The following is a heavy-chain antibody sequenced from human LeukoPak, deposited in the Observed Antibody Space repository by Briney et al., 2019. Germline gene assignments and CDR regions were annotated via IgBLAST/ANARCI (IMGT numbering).Heavy chain of an antibody. CDR1: GYTFTSYA. CDR3: ARAYSSSWYFNWFDP. Sequence: GASVKVSCKASGYTFTSYAMNWVRQAPGQGLEWMGWINTNTGNPPYAQGFTGGFVFSLDTSVSAAYLQISSLKAEDTAVYYCARAYSSSWYFNWFDPWGQGTLVTVSS. V-gene: IGHV7-4-1*02. D-gene: IGHD6-13*01. J-gene: IGHJ5*02. CDR2: INTNTGNP.